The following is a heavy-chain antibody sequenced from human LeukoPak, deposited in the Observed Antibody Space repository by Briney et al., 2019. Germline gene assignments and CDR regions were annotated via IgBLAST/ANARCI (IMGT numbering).Heavy chain of an antibody. CDR3: ARDSGIWFGTRDAFDI. V-gene: IGHV3-20*01. CDR2: INWNGVKT. CDR1: GFTFEDFG. Sequence: GGSLRLSCAASGFTFEDFGMTWVRHVPGKGLEGVSGINWNGVKTHYADSVKGRFTISRDNAKNTLYLEMNSLRVDDTALYHCARDSGIWFGTRDAFDIWGQGTMVTVST. J-gene: IGHJ3*02. D-gene: IGHD3-10*01.